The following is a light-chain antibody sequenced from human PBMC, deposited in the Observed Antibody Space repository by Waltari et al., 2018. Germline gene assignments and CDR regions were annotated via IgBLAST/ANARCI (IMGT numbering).Light chain of an antibody. CDR2: KAS. V-gene: IGKV1-5*03. J-gene: IGKJ2*01. CDR1: QNINSW. Sequence: DIQMTQSHSTLSASVGDRVTITCRASQNINSWLAWYQQKPGKAPKLLIYKASSLESGVPSRFSGSGSGTEFTLTITSLQPDDFVTYYCQQCNSVPYTFGQGTNLEIK. CDR3: QQCNSVPYT.